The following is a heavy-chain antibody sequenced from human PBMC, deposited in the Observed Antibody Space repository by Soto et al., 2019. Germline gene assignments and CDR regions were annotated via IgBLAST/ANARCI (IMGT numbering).Heavy chain of an antibody. J-gene: IGHJ4*02. Sequence: GGSLRLSCAASGFTFTRYSMNWVRQAPGKGLEWVSSISSTTNYIYYGDPMKGRFTISRDNAKNSLYPEMNSLRAEDTAVYYCARESEDLTSNFDYWGQGTLVTVSS. V-gene: IGHV3-21*06. CDR1: GFTFTRYS. CDR3: ARESEDLTSNFDY. CDR2: ISSTTNYI.